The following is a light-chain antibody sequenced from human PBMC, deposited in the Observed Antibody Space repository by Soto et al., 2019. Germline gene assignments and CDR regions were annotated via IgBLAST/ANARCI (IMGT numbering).Light chain of an antibody. J-gene: IGKJ2*01. Sequence: EIVMTQSPVALSVSPGESAALSCRASQSVGRNLAWYQQRPGQAPRVLIYGTSTRATGVPARFSGSGSGTDFTLSISSLQSEAFAVYFCQQYTKWAYTFGQPTWLEI. V-gene: IGKV3-15*01. CDR1: QSVGRN. CDR3: QQYTKWAYT. CDR2: GTS.